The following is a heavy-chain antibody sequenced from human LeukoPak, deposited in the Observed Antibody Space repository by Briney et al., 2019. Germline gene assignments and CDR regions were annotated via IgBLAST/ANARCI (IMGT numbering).Heavy chain of an antibody. CDR1: GYSSTRYW. V-gene: IGHV5-51*01. J-gene: IGHJ4*02. Sequence: GESLKISCQASGYSSTRYWIGWVRQMPGKGLEWMGIVYPGDSDTICSPSFQGQVTISADRSITTAYLQLNRLETSDTATYFCARGLYYDSSGFFAAFWGRGTLVTVSS. D-gene: IGHD3-22*01. CDR2: VYPGDSDT. CDR3: ARGLYYDSSGFFAAF.